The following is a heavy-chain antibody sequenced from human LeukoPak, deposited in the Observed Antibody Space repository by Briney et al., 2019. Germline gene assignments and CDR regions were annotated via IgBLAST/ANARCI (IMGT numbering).Heavy chain of an antibody. D-gene: IGHD3-22*01. CDR3: ARTYYDSSGYYLESYWYFDL. CDR1: GGSISSYY. J-gene: IGHJ2*01. Sequence: SETLSLTCTVSGGSISSYYWSWIRQPPGKGLEWIAYISDIGSINYNPSLKSRVTISVDTSKNQFSLKLSSVTAADTAVYYCARTYYDSSGYYLESYWYFDLWGRGTLVTVSS. CDR2: ISDIGSI. V-gene: IGHV4-59*08.